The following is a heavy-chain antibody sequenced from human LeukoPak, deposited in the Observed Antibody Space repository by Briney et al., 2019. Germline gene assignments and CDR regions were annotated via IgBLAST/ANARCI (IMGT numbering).Heavy chain of an antibody. CDR3: TRGRPIVVVPAANNFDY. CDR1: GFTFGDYA. J-gene: IGHJ4*02. D-gene: IGHD2-2*01. CDR2: IRSKAYGGTT. V-gene: IGHV3-49*04. Sequence: GRSLRLSCTASGFTFGDYAMSWVRQAPGKGLEWVGFIRSKAYGGTTEYAASVKGRFTISRDDSKSIAYLQMNSLKTEDTAVYYCTRGRPIVVVPAANNFDYWGQGTLATVSS.